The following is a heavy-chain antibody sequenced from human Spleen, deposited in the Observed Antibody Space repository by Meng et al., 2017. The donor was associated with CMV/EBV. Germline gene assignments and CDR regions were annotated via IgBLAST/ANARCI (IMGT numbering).Heavy chain of an antibody. Sequence: GESLKISCVASGFSFSSYAMDWVRRAPGKGLEWVSAISTSGDSVYYADSVKGRFTISRDISKNTLYLQMNSLRADDTAVYYCAKVRGAAANTHFDFWGQGTLVTVSS. CDR1: GFSFSSYA. CDR2: ISTSGDSV. V-gene: IGHV3-23*01. CDR3: AKVRGAAANTHFDF. D-gene: IGHD6-13*01. J-gene: IGHJ4*02.